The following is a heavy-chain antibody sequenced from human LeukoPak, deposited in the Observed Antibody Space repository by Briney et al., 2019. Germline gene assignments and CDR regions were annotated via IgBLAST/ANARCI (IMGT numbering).Heavy chain of an antibody. CDR2: ISAYNGNT. J-gene: IGHJ6*02. CDR3: ARGLYYDFWSGYSGGGMDV. D-gene: IGHD3-3*01. CDR1: GYTFTSYG. V-gene: IGHV1-18*01. Sequence: ASVKVSCTASGYTFTSYGISWVRQAPGQGLEWMGWISAYNGNTNYAQKLQGRVTMTTDTSTSTAYMELRSLRSDDTAVYYCARGLYYDFWSGYSGGGMDVWGQGTTVTVSS.